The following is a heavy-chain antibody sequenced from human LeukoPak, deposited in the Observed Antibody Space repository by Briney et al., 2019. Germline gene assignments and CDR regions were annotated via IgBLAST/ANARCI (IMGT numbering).Heavy chain of an antibody. CDR2: ISYDGSNK. CDR3: ARYCSGGSCYSGVSYAFDI. D-gene: IGHD2-15*01. J-gene: IGHJ3*02. CDR1: GFTFSSYA. Sequence: GGSLTLSCAASGFTFSSYAMHWVRQAPGKGLEWVAVISYDGSNKYYADSVKGRFTISRDNSKNTLYLQMNSLRAEDTAVYYCARYCSGGSCYSGVSYAFDIWGQGTMVTVSS. V-gene: IGHV3-30*04.